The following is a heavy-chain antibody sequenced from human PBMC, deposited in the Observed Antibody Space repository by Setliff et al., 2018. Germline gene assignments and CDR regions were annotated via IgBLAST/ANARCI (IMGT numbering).Heavy chain of an antibody. J-gene: IGHJ3*02. D-gene: IGHD3-22*01. V-gene: IGHV4-61*09. CDR3: AREGTHDTKLAFDI. CDR1: GGSISSGSDY. Sequence: SETLSLTCTVSGGSISSGSDYWTWIRQPAGKGLEWIGHIYTTGSTNYNPSLKSRVTISVDTSKNQFSLKLSSVTAADTAVYYCAREGTHDTKLAFDIWGQGTMVTVSS. CDR2: IYTTGST.